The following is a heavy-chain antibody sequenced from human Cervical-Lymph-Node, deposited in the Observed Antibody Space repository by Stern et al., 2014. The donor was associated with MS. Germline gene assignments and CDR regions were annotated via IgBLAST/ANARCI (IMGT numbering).Heavy chain of an antibody. Sequence: VQLVESGPGLVKPSETLSLTCTVSGGSISSSSYYWGWIRQPPGKGLEWIGSIYYSGSTYYNPSLKSRVTISVDTSKNQFSLQLSSVTAADTAVYYCARLLEDYWYFDLWGRGTLVTVSS. CDR3: ARLLEDYWYFDL. CDR1: GGSISSSSYY. J-gene: IGHJ2*01. CDR2: IYYSGST. V-gene: IGHV4-39*01.